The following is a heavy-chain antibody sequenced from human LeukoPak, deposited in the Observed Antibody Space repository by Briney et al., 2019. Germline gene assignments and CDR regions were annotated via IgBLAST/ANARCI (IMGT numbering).Heavy chain of an antibody. CDR1: GYTFTGYY. D-gene: IGHD6-13*01. J-gene: IGHJ5*02. CDR3: ARVGCRHSSSCVWFDP. V-gene: IGHV1-2*02. CDR2: INPNSGGT. Sequence: ASVKVSCKASGYTFTGYYMHWVRQAPGQGLEWMGWINPNSGGTNYAQKFQGRVTMTRDTSISTAYMELSRLRSDDTAVYYCARVGCRHSSSCVWFDPWGQGTLVTVSS.